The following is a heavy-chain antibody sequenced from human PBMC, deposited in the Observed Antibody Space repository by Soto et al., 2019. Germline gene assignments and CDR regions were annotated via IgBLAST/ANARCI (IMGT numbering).Heavy chain of an antibody. D-gene: IGHD5-18*01. J-gene: IGHJ4*02. V-gene: IGHV3-30*18. CDR1: GFTFSSYG. CDR2: ISYDGSNK. Sequence: GGSLRLSCAASGFTFSSYGMHWVRQAPGKGLEWVAVISYDGSNKYYADSVKGRFTISRDNSKNTLYLQMNSLRAEDTAVYYCAKDLGADTAMVYWGQGTLVTVSS. CDR3: AKDLGADTAMVY.